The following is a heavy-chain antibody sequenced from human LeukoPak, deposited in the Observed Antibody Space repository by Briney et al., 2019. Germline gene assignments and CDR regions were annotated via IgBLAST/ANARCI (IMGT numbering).Heavy chain of an antibody. CDR1: GESFSRYY. D-gene: IGHD3-10*01. V-gene: IGHV4-34*01. CDR2: INHSGST. Sequence: PSETLSLTCAVYGESFSRYYWSWIRQPTGKGLEWIGEINHSGSTKYNPSRKCRVTISVDMSKNQFSLKLSSVTAADTAVYYCARAPRITMVRGVIITSTYYMDVWGKGTTVTVSS. CDR3: ARAPRITMVRGVIITSTYYMDV. J-gene: IGHJ6*03.